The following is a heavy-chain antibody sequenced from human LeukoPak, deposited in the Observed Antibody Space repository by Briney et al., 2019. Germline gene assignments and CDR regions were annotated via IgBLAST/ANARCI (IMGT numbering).Heavy chain of an antibody. J-gene: IGHJ6*02. CDR1: GFTVSSNY. D-gene: IGHD4-23*01. CDR3: ARDTSDYGGNSYYYYGMDV. CDR2: IKQDGSEK. Sequence: PGGSLRLSCAASGFTVSSNYMSWVRQAPGKGLEWVANIKQDGSEKYYVDSVKGRFTISRDNAKNSLYLQMNSLRAEDTAVYYCARDTSDYGGNSYYYYGMDVWGQGTTVTVSS. V-gene: IGHV3-7*01.